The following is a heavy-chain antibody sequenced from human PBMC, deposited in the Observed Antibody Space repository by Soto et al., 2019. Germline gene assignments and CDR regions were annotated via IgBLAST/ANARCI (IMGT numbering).Heavy chain of an antibody. CDR2: IIPTFGTA. CDR3: APGSRSYAGYYYYSMDI. J-gene: IGHJ6*02. Sequence: GASVKVSCKASGGTFSSYAISWVRQAPGQGLEWMGGIIPTFGTANYAQKFQGRVTITADESTSTAYMELSSLRSEDTAVYYCAPGSRSYAGYYYYSMDIWGQGTTVT. V-gene: IGHV1-69*13. D-gene: IGHD6-6*01. CDR1: GGTFSSYA.